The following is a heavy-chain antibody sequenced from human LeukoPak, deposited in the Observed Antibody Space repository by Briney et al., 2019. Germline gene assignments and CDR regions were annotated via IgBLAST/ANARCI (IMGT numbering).Heavy chain of an antibody. V-gene: IGHV4-30-2*01. J-gene: IGHJ3*02. Sequence: PSQTLSLTCIVSGGSISSGGFYWSWIRQPPGKGLEWIGYIYHSGSTYYNPSLKSRVTISVDRSKNQFSLKLSSVTAADTAVYYCAREPDSSSWSKGGSGAFDIWGQGTMVTVSS. CDR2: IYHSGST. D-gene: IGHD6-13*01. CDR3: AREPDSSSWSKGGSGAFDI. CDR1: GGSISSGGFY.